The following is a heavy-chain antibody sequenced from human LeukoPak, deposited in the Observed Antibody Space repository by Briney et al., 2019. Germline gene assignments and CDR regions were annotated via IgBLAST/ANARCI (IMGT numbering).Heavy chain of an antibody. CDR3: ARDPYSSDLPFDY. V-gene: IGHV3-30*02. CDR2: IRYDGSNK. J-gene: IGHJ4*02. D-gene: IGHD6-19*01. Sequence: GGSLRLSCAASGFTFSSYGMHWVRQAPGKGLEWVAFIRYDGSNKYYADSVKGRFTISRDNSKNTLYLQMNSLRAEDTAVYYCARDPYSSDLPFDYWGQGTLVTVSS. CDR1: GFTFSSYG.